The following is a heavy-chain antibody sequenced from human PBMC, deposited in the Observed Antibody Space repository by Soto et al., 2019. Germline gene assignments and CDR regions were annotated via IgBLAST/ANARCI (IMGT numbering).Heavy chain of an antibody. D-gene: IGHD3-10*01. V-gene: IGHV3-43*01. Sequence: GGSLRLSCAASGFTFDDYTMRRVRQAPGKGLEWVSLISWDGGSTYYADSVKGRFTISRDNSKNSLYLQINSLRTEDTALYYCAKDMVRGALDYWGQGTLVTVSS. J-gene: IGHJ4*02. CDR2: ISWDGGST. CDR3: AKDMVRGALDY. CDR1: GFTFDDYT.